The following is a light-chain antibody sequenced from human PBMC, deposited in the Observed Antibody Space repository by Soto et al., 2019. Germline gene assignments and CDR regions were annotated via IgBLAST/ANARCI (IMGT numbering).Light chain of an antibody. Sequence: EIVLPQSPLSLPVTPGEPASISCRSSQSLLNSNGKNYLDWYLQKPGQSPQLLIYLGSNRASGVPDRFSGSGSGTDCTLKISRVEAEDVGVYYFFQTTESPFSFGPGAKVD. J-gene: IGKJ3*01. CDR3: FQTTESPFS. V-gene: IGKV2-28*01. CDR2: LGS. CDR1: QSLLNSNGKNY.